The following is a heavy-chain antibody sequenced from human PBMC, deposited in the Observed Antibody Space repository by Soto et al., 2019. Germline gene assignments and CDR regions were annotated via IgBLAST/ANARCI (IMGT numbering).Heavy chain of an antibody. V-gene: IGHV3-21*01. CDR2: ISSSSSYI. CDR3: ARGPVQWLGIYSDAFDI. D-gene: IGHD6-19*01. Sequence: EVQLVESGGGLVKPGGSLRLSCAASGFTFSSYSMNWVRQAPGKGLEWVSSISSSSSYIYYADSVKGRFTISRDNAKNSLYRQMTSLRAEDTAVYYCARGPVQWLGIYSDAFDIWGQGTMVTVSS. J-gene: IGHJ3*02. CDR1: GFTFSSYS.